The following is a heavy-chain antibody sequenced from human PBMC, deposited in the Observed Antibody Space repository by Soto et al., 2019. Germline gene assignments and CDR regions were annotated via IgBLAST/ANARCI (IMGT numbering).Heavy chain of an antibody. D-gene: IGHD3-10*01. V-gene: IGHV4-30-2*01. CDR3: ARDIKRRGYYYYGMDA. Sequence: QLQLQESGSGLVKPSQTLSLTCAVSGGSISSGGYSWSWIRQPPGKGLEWIGYIYHSGSTYYNPSLKSRVTISVDRSKNQFSLKLSSVTAADTAVYYCARDIKRRGYYYYGMDAWGQGTTVTVSS. CDR2: IYHSGST. J-gene: IGHJ6*02. CDR1: GGSISSGGYS.